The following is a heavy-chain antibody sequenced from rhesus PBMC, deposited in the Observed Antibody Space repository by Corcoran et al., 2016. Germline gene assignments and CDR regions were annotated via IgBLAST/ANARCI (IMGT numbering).Heavy chain of an antibody. J-gene: IGHJ4*01. CDR3: ASHSSGRPFDY. CDR2: ISGSSGST. D-gene: IGHD2-21*01. Sequence: QVQLQESGPGLVKPSETLSLTCAVSGYSIRSGYYWGWIRQPPGKGLEYIGYISGSSGSTYYNPSLKSRVTISKDTSKNQFSLKLSAVTAADTAVYYCASHSSGRPFDYWGQGVLVTVSS. V-gene: IGHV4-99*01. CDR1: GYSIRSGYY.